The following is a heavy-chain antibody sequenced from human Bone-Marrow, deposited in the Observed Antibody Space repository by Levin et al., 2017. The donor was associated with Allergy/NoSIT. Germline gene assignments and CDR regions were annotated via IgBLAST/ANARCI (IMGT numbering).Heavy chain of an antibody. CDR1: GGSISSSTW. CDR3: ARDPLGYGTNSGNY. D-gene: IGHD2-8*01. V-gene: IGHV4-4*02. CDR2: IYHGGRT. J-gene: IGHJ4*02. Sequence: ASETLSLTCTVSGGSISSSTWWSWVRQPPGKGLEWIGEIYHGGRTNYNPSLRSRVTMSVDKSQNQFSLNLNSVTAADTAVYYCARDPLGYGTNSGNYWGQGTLVTVSS.